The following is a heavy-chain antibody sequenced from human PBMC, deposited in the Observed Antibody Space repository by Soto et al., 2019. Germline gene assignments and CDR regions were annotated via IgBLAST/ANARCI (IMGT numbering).Heavy chain of an antibody. CDR1: GFTFSTYT. CDR3: ARDGPIAAAGNNWFDP. D-gene: IGHD6-13*01. CDR2: ISDDGDNR. V-gene: IGHV3-30-3*01. J-gene: IGHJ5*02. Sequence: QVQLVESGGDVVQPGRSLRLSCTASGFTFSTYTMHWVRQSPGKGLEWLAFISDDGDNRYYAESVRGRFTISRDNSKNTLYMQMDSLRPEDTAVDYCARDGPIAAAGNNWFDPWGQGTPVTVSS.